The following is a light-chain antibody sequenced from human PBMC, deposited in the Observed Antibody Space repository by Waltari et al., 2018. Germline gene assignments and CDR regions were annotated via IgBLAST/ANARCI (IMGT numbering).Light chain of an antibody. CDR3: QNHERLPAV. CDR2: AAF. Sequence: IVLTQSPGTLSLSPGERATLSCRASQSISRYLAWYQQKPGQAPRLLIYAAFSRATGIPDRFRGSGSGTDFSLTISRLEPEDFAVYFCQNHERLPAVFGQGTKVEIK. V-gene: IGKV3-20*01. CDR1: QSISRY. J-gene: IGKJ1*01.